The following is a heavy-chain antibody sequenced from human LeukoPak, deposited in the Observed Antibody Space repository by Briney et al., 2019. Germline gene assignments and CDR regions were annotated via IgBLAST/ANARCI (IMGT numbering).Heavy chain of an antibody. CDR3: AGCGGDCSTSDY. CDR2: ISYDGSNK. D-gene: IGHD2-21*02. Sequence: PGGSLRLSCAASGFTFSNYGMHWVRQAPGKGLEWVTIISYDGSNKYYADSVKGRFTISRDNSKNTLYLQMNSLRAEDTAVYYCAGCGGDCSTSDYWGQGTLVTVSS. V-gene: IGHV3-30*03. CDR1: GFTFSNYG. J-gene: IGHJ4*02.